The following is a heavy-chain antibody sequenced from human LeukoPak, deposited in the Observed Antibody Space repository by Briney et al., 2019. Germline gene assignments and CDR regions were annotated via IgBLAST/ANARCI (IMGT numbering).Heavy chain of an antibody. CDR1: GGSISSSNW. CDR2: IYHSGST. J-gene: IGHJ4*02. Sequence: SETLSLTCAVSGGSISSSNWWSWVRQPPGKGLEWIGEIYHSGSTNYNPPLKSRVTISVDTSKNQFSLKLSSVTAADTAVYYCARLEIRWLRSPYYFDYWGQGTLVTVSS. V-gene: IGHV4-4*02. CDR3: ARLEIRWLRSPYYFDY. D-gene: IGHD1-1*01.